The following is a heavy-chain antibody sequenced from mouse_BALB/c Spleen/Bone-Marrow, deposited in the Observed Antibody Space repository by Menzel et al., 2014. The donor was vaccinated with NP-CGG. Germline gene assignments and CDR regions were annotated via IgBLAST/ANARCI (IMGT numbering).Heavy chain of an antibody. CDR1: GFTFTDYY. CDR2: IRNKANGYTT. D-gene: IGHD2-4*01. CDR3: ARDRGLTYFDH. V-gene: IGHV7-3*02. J-gene: IGHJ2*01. Sequence: EVKLVESGGGLVQPGDSLRLSCATSGFTFTDYYMNWVRQPPGKALEWLGFIRNKANGYTTEYSASVKGRFTISRDNSQSILYLQMNTLRAEDSATYYCARDRGLTYFDHWGQGTTLTVSS.